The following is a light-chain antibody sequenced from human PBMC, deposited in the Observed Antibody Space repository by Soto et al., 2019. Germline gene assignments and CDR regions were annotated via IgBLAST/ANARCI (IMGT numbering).Light chain of an antibody. J-gene: IGKJ1*01. Sequence: EIVLTQSPGTLSLSPWERATLSCRASQSVSNNYLAWYHQKVGQAPRLLIYGASRRATGIPDRFSGRGSGRDFTLTISRLEPEDFAVYYCQQYGSSPATFGQGTKVDI. CDR3: QQYGSSPAT. CDR2: GAS. CDR1: QSVSNNY. V-gene: IGKV3-20*01.